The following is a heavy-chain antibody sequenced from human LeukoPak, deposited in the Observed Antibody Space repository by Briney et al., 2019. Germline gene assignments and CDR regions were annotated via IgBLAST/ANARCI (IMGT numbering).Heavy chain of an antibody. J-gene: IGHJ4*02. CDR2: IYSSGTT. CDR3: AREANYYGSGSYFEGTFDH. Sequence: SETLSLTCTVSGVSISTYYWSWIRQPPGKGPEWIGYIYSSGTTNYNPSLKSRVAISIDTSKNEFSLKLTSVTAADTAVYYCAREANYYGSGSYFEGTFDHWGQGSLVIVSS. CDR1: GVSISTYY. D-gene: IGHD3-10*01. V-gene: IGHV4-59*01.